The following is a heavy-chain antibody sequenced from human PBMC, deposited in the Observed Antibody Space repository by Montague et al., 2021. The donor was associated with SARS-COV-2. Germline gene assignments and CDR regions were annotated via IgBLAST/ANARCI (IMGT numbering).Heavy chain of an antibody. J-gene: IGHJ5*02. CDR1: GGSISSSSYY. Sequence: SETLSLTCTVSGGSISSSSYYWGWIHQPPGKGLEWIGSIYYSGSTYYNPSLKSRVTISVDTSKNQFSLKLSSVTAADTAVYYCARTEIQVWSRRWFDPWGQGTLVTVSS. CDR3: ARTEIQVWSRRWFDP. D-gene: IGHD5-18*01. CDR2: IYYSGST. V-gene: IGHV4-39*01.